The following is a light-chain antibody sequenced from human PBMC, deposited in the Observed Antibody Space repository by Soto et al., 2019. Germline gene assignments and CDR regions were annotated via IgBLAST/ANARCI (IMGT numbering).Light chain of an antibody. CDR2: DAY. J-gene: IGKJ2*02. V-gene: IGKV3-11*01. Sequence: EVVLTQSPDTLSLSPGETATLSCRASQSVDGYVAWYQQKLGQAPRLLIYDAYTRATGVAARFTGSGSATDFSLTITSLEPEDFAVYYCQQRAKWPSTFGPGTKVE. CDR3: QQRAKWPST. CDR1: QSVDGY.